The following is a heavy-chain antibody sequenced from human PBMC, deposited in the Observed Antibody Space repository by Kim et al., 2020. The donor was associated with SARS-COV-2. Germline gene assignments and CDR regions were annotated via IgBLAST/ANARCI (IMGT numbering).Heavy chain of an antibody. D-gene: IGHD2-2*03. CDR2: ISAYNGNT. Sequence: ASVKVSCKASGYTFTSYGISWVRQAPGQGLEWMGWISAYNGNTNYAQKLQGRVTMTTDTSTSTAYMELRSLRSDDTAVYYCARDGDCSSTSCPSYYYGMDVWGPGTPVTVSS. CDR3: ARDGDCSSTSCPSYYYGMDV. J-gene: IGHJ6*02. CDR1: GYTFTSYG. V-gene: IGHV1-18*01.